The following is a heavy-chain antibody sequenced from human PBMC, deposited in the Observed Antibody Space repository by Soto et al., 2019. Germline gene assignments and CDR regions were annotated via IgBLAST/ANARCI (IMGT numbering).Heavy chain of an antibody. CDR2: ISGSGGST. CDR1: GFTFSSYA. J-gene: IGHJ4*02. V-gene: IGHV3-23*01. CDR3: SKDTNRAGVSSWYFDY. Sequence: GGSLRLSCAASGFTFSSYAMSWVRQAPGKGLEWVSAISGSGGSTYYADSVKGRFTISRDTSKNTLYLQMNSLRAEDSAVYYCSKDTNRAGVSSWYFDYWGQGTLVTVSS. D-gene: IGHD6-19*01.